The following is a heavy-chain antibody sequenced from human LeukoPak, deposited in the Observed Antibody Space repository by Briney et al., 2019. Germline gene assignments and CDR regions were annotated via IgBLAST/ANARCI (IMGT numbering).Heavy chain of an antibody. D-gene: IGHD5-24*01. V-gene: IGHV1-2*02. CDR1: GYSFTDFY. CDR2: INPNGGGT. J-gene: IGHJ5*02. CDR3: AHGDWFAP. Sequence: ASVTVSCKASGYSFTDFYIHWVRQAPGQGREWMGWINPNGGGTKYAQKFQGRVTMTRDTSITTAYMEFSRLRSDDTAFYYCAHGDWFAPWGQGTLVTVSS.